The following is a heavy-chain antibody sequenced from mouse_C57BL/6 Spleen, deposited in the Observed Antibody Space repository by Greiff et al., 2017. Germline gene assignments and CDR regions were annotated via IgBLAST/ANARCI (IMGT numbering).Heavy chain of an antibody. Sequence: VKLMESGPGLVQPSQSLSITCTVSGFSLTSYGVHWVRQSPGKGLEWLGVIWRGGSTDYNAAFMSRLSITKDNSKSQVFFKMNSLQADDTAIYYCATSYDYEGYYFDYWGQGTTLTVSS. J-gene: IGHJ2*01. V-gene: IGHV2-5*01. D-gene: IGHD2-4*01. CDR1: GFSLTSYG. CDR3: ATSYDYEGYYFDY. CDR2: IWRGGST.